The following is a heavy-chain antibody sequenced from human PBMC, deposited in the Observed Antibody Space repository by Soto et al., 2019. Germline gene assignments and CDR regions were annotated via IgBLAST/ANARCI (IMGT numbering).Heavy chain of an antibody. D-gene: IGHD3-10*01. CDR1: GYTFTSYD. Sequence: GASVKVSCKAAGYTFTSYDINWVRQATGQGLEWMGWMNPNSGNTGYAQKFQGRVTMTRNTSISTAYMELSSLRSEDTAVYYCASFASSTLYYYGSGRYYNVDYWCQGTLVTVSS. V-gene: IGHV1-8*01. CDR2: MNPNSGNT. CDR3: ASFASSTLYYYGSGRYYNVDY. J-gene: IGHJ4*02.